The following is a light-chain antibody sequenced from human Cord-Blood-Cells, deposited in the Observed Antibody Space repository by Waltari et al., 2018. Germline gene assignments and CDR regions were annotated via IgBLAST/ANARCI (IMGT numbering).Light chain of an antibody. Sequence: QSALTQPASVSGSPGQSITTSCTGTSSDVGSYNLVSWYQQHPGKAPTPMIYEGSKRPSGVSNRFSGSKSGNTASLTISGLQAEDEADYYCCSYAGSSTWVFGGGTKLTVL. V-gene: IGLV2-23*01. CDR2: EGS. J-gene: IGLJ3*02. CDR1: SSDVGSYNL. CDR3: CSYAGSSTWV.